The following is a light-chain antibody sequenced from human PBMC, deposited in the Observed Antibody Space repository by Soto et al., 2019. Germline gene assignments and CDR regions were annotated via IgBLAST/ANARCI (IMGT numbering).Light chain of an antibody. V-gene: IGLV1-47*02. J-gene: IGLJ1*01. Sequence: QSALTQPPSTSGTPGQRVTISCSGSSSNIGSSYVFWFQHLPGTAPKLLMYNNSQRPSGVPDRVSASKSGTSASLAISGLRSEDEADYYCAAWDDRVSGYVFGTGTKVTVL. CDR2: NNS. CDR1: SSNIGSSY. CDR3: AAWDDRVSGYV.